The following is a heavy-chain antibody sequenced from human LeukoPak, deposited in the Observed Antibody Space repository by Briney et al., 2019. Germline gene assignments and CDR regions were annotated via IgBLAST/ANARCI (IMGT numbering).Heavy chain of an antibody. CDR2: INPNSGGT. CDR3: AARKTLYYDSSGYDGEH. V-gene: IGHV1-2*02. Sequence: ASVTVSCKASGYTFTDYYMHWVRQAPGQGLEWMGWINPNSGGTNYAQKFQGRVTMTRDTSISTAYMELSRLRSDDTAVYYCAARKTLYYDSSGYDGEHWGQGTLVTVSS. J-gene: IGHJ1*01. CDR1: GYTFTDYY. D-gene: IGHD3-22*01.